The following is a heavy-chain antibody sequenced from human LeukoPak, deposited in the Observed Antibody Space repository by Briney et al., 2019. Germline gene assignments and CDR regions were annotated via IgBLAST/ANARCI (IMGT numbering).Heavy chain of an antibody. J-gene: IGHJ4*02. CDR1: GLTFSRYW. CDR3: AREYSSGGAFDY. D-gene: IGHD6-19*01. V-gene: IGHV3-48*01. CDR2: ISGTSSTI. Sequence: GGSLRLSCAASGLTFSRYWMSWVRQAPGKGLEWVSYISGTSSTIYYADSVKGRFTISRDNAKNSLYLQMNSLRAEDTAVYYCAREYSSGGAFDYWGQGTLVTVSS.